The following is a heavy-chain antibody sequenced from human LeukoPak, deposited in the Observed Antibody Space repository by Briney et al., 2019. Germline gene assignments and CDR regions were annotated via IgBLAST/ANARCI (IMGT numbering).Heavy chain of an antibody. J-gene: IGHJ5*02. V-gene: IGHV1-2*02. CDR1: GYTFTGYY. D-gene: IGHD4-17*01. CDR3: ARVGAPSPVTNWFDP. Sequence: GASVKVSCKASGYTFTGYYMHWVRQAPGQGLEWMGWINPNSGGTNYAQKFQGRVTMTRDTSISTAYMELSRLRSDDTAVYYCARVGAPSPVTNWFDPWGQGTLVTVSS. CDR2: INPNSGGT.